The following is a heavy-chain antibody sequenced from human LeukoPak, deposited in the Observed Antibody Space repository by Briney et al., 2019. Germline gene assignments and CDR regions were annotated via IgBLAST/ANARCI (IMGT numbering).Heavy chain of an antibody. V-gene: IGHV1-8*01. D-gene: IGHD1-26*01. CDR2: MNPNSGNT. CDR3: ARSRARYSGSYYRWFDP. Sequence: ASVKVSCKASGYTFTSYDINWVRQATGQGLEWMGWMNPNSGNTGYAQKFQGRVTMTRNTSISTAYMELSSLRSEDTAVYYCARSRARYSGSYYRWFDPWGQATLVTVSS. CDR1: GYTFTSYD. J-gene: IGHJ5*02.